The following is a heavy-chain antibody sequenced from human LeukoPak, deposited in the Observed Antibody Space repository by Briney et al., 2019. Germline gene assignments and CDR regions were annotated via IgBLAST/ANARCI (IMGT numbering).Heavy chain of an antibody. CDR3: ARGPDYYGSGSYYKRKGYFDY. Sequence: SETLSLTCAVYGGSFSGYYWSWIRQPPGKGLEWIGEINHSGSTNYNPSLKSRITISVDTSKNQFSLKLSSVTAADTAVYYCARGPDYYGSGSYYKRKGYFDYWGQGTLVTVSS. CDR1: GGSFSGYY. J-gene: IGHJ4*02. CDR2: INHSGST. D-gene: IGHD3-10*01. V-gene: IGHV4-34*01.